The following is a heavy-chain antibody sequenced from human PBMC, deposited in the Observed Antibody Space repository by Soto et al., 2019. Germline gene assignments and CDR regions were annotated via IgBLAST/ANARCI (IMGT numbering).Heavy chain of an antibody. D-gene: IGHD3-10*01. CDR2: IKSKSDGGTA. Sequence: GGSLRLSCAVSGLSFTNAWLSWVRQAPGKGLEWVGRIKSKSDGGTADYAAAVEGRFTISRDDSRTMQFLEMNNLKPEDTAVYYCTLLAYGSGEWGQGTLVTVSS. CDR3: TLLAYGSGE. CDR1: GLSFTNAW. J-gene: IGHJ4*02. V-gene: IGHV3-15*01.